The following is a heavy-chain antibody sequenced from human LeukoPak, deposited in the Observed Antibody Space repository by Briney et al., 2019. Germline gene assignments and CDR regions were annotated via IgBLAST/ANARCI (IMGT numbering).Heavy chain of an antibody. CDR3: AKAELLWFGELLLDY. D-gene: IGHD3-10*01. V-gene: IGHV3-23*01. Sequence: GGSLRLSCAASGFTFSSYAMSWVRQAPGKGLEWVSAISGSGGSTYYADSVKGRFTISRDNSKNTLYLQMNSLRAEDTAVYYCAKAELLWFGELLLDYWGQGTLVTVSS. J-gene: IGHJ4*02. CDR1: GFTFSSYA. CDR2: ISGSGGST.